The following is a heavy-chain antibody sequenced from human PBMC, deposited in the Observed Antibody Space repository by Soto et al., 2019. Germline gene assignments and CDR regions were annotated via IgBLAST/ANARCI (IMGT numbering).Heavy chain of an antibody. D-gene: IGHD1-26*01. CDR3: ARRASR. Sequence: EVQLVESGGGLVQPGGSLRLSCAVSGFTFSSSEMYWVRQAPGKGLEWISYIHPSGQPIFYADSVKGRFTISRDKANNSLFLQMNSRRAEDTTVYDCARRASRWGQGTVVTVSS. J-gene: IGHJ3*01. CDR2: IHPSGQPI. V-gene: IGHV3-48*03. CDR1: GFTFSSSE.